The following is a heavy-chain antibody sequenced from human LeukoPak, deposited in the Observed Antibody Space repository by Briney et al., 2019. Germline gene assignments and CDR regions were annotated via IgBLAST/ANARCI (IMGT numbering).Heavy chain of an antibody. CDR1: GFTFSDYY. CDR2: ISSSGSTI. Sequence: GGSLRLSCAASGFTFSDYYMSWIRQAPGKGLEWVSYISSSGSTIYYADSVKGRFTISRDNAKNSLYLQMNSLRDEDTAVYYCAREMATIIGYYYGMDVWGQGTTVTVSS. V-gene: IGHV3-11*01. CDR3: AREMATIIGYYYGMDV. J-gene: IGHJ6*02. D-gene: IGHD5-24*01.